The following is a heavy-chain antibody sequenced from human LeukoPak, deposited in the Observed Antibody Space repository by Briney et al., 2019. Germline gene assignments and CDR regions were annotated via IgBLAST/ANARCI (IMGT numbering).Heavy chain of an antibody. J-gene: IGHJ6*03. CDR3: AREEVNRLWWSAYYYYMDV. CDR2: ISYDGSNK. V-gene: IGHV3-30-3*01. Sequence: PGGSLRLSCAASGFTFSSYAMHWVRQAPGKGLEWVAVISYDGSNKYYADSVKGRFTISRDNSKNTLYLQMNSLRAEDTAVYYCAREEVNRLWWSAYYYYMDVWGKGTTVTVSS. D-gene: IGHD2-21*01. CDR1: GFTFSSYA.